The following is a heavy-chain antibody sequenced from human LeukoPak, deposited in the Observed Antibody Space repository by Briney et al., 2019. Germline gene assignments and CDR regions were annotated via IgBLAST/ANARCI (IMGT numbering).Heavy chain of an antibody. D-gene: IGHD3-22*01. V-gene: IGHV4-59*08. J-gene: IGHJ4*02. CDR1: GDSISSYY. Sequence: PSDTLSLTCNVSGDSISSYYWSWIRQPPGKGLEWIGYFYYSGSTNYNPSLKSRVTISVDTSKNQFSLKLSSVTAADTAVYYCARHVGRGYFALLYWGQGTLVTVSS. CDR3: ARHVGRGYFALLY. CDR2: FYYSGST.